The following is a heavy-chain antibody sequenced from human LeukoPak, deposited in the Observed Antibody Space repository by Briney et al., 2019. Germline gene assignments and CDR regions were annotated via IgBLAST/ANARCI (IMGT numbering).Heavy chain of an antibody. CDR2: IYYSGST. D-gene: IGHD6-13*01. CDR1: GGSISSYY. Sequence: SETLSLTCTVSGGSISSYYWSWIRQPPGKGLEWIGYIYYSGSTNYTPSLKSRVTISVDTSKNQFSLKLSSVTAADTAVYYCAREYYVGAAAVFDYWGQGTLVTVSS. V-gene: IGHV4-59*01. J-gene: IGHJ4*02. CDR3: AREYYVGAAAVFDY.